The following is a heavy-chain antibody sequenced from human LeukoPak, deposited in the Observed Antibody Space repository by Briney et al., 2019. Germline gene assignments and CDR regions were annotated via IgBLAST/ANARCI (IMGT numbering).Heavy chain of an antibody. Sequence: GGSLTLSCAASGIILSSYWMSWVRQAPGKGLEWVANIKQDGSEKWYVDSVKGRFTISRDNAKNSLYLQMNSLRAEDTAVYYCAKAGEGEYSSSWYGDYWGQGTLVTVSS. CDR2: IKQDGSEK. D-gene: IGHD6-13*01. J-gene: IGHJ4*02. V-gene: IGHV3-7*01. CDR1: GIILSSYW. CDR3: AKAGEGEYSSSWYGDY.